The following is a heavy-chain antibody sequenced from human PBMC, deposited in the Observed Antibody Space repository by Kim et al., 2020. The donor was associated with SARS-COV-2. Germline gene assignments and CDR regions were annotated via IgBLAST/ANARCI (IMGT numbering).Heavy chain of an antibody. V-gene: IGHV4-34*01. D-gene: IGHD3-10*01. CDR1: GGSFSGYY. CDR3: ARGHYYGSRKTKGAFDI. CDR2: INHSGST. J-gene: IGHJ3*02. Sequence: SETLSLTCAVYGGSFSGYYWSWIRQPPGKGLEWIGEINHSGSTNYNPSLKSRVTISVDTSKNQFSLKLSSVTAADTAVYYCARGHYYGSRKTKGAFDIWGQGTMVTVSS.